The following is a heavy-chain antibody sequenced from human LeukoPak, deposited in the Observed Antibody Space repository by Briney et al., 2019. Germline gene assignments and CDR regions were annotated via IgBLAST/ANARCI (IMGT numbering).Heavy chain of an antibody. J-gene: IGHJ1*01. D-gene: IGHD6-13*01. CDR1: GGSISSSSYY. CDR3: ARHRYSSSWYSPGEYFQH. V-gene: IGHV4-39*01. CDR2: IYYSGST. Sequence: SETLSLTCTVSGGSISSSSYYWGWIRQPPGKGLEWIGSIYYSGSTYYNPSLKSRFTISVDTSKNQFSLKLSSVTDADTTVYYCARHRYSSSWYSPGEYFQHWGQGTMLTVSS.